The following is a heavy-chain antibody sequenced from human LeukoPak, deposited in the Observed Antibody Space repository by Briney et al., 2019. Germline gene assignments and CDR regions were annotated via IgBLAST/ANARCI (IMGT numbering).Heavy chain of an antibody. Sequence: PGRSLRLSCAASGFTFSTYGMHWVRQVPGKGLEWVALIWYDGSNKYYADSVKGLFIISRDNSKDTLYLQMNSLRAEDTAVYYCARGYCSGGSCYPGYFDYWGQGTLVTVSS. D-gene: IGHD2-15*01. V-gene: IGHV3-33*01. J-gene: IGHJ4*02. CDR2: IWYDGSNK. CDR1: GFTFSTYG. CDR3: ARGYCSGGSCYPGYFDY.